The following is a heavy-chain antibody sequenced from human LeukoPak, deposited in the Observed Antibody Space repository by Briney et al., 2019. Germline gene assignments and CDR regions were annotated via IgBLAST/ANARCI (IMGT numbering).Heavy chain of an antibody. CDR3: ATKLHGDYFDY. CDR1: GYSFANYW. Sequence: GESLKISCKGSGYSFANYWIGWVRQMPGKGLEWMGFIYPCDSDARYSPSFQGQVTLSADKSINTAYLQWSSLRASDTAMYYCATKLHGDYFDYWGQGSLVTVSS. D-gene: IGHD4-17*01. J-gene: IGHJ4*02. V-gene: IGHV5-51*01. CDR2: IYPCDSDA.